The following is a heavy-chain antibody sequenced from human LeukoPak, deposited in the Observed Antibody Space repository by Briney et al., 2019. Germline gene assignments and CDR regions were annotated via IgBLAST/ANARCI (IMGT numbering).Heavy chain of an antibody. Sequence: SETLSPTCSVSGDSISSYYWTWIRQPAGKGLEWIGRINTSGSTNYNPSLKSRVTMSVDTSKNQFSLNLSSVTAADTAVYYCARESGVVTKYYYYYYMDVWGKGTTVTVSS. J-gene: IGHJ6*03. D-gene: IGHD3-3*01. V-gene: IGHV4-4*07. CDR2: INTSGST. CDR1: GDSISSYY. CDR3: ARESGVVTKYYYYYYMDV.